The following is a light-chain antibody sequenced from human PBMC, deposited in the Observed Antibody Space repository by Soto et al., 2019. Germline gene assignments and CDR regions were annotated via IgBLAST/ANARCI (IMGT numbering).Light chain of an antibody. CDR1: QSVSSY. J-gene: IGKJ4*01. CDR3: QQSSNPLT. CDR2: DAS. V-gene: IGKV3-11*01. Sequence: DIVLTQSPATLSLSPGERATLSCRASQSVSSYLAWYQQKPGQAPRLFIYDASNRATGIPARFSGSGCGTDFTLTISSLEPEDFAVYCCQQSSNPLTFGGGTKVEIK.